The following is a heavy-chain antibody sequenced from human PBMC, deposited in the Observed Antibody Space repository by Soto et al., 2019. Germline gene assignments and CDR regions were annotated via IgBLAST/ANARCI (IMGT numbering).Heavy chain of an antibody. Sequence: QVQLVESGGGVVQPGRSLRLSCAASGFTFSSYAMHWVRQAPGKGLEWVAVISDDGSNKYYAESVKGRFTISSDNSKNTVYLQVNSMRAEDTAVYYCAGCAVAGTVGLYFDYWGQGTLVTVSS. CDR2: ISDDGSNK. V-gene: IGHV3-30-3*01. CDR1: GFTFSSYA. CDR3: AGCAVAGTVGLYFDY. J-gene: IGHJ4*02. D-gene: IGHD6-19*01.